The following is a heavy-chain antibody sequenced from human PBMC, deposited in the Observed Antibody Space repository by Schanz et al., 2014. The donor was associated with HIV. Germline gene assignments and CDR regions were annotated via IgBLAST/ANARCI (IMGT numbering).Heavy chain of an antibody. J-gene: IGHJ6*02. CDR3: TRVVTRWFGEAHNAMDV. CDR1: GFTFGDYP. CDR2: IRSKGYGGTP. Sequence: EVQLVESGGGLVKPGRSLRLSCTASGFTFGDYPMSWFRQAPGKGLEWVGFIRSKGYGGTPDYAASVKGRFTISRDDSKSTVYLQMNNLKSEDTAVYYCTRVVTRWFGEAHNAMDVWGQGTTVTVSS. V-gene: IGHV3-49*05. D-gene: IGHD3-10*01.